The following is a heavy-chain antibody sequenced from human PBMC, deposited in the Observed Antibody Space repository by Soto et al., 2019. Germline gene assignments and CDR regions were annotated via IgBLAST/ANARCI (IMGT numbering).Heavy chain of an antibody. CDR2: VDYRGRS. J-gene: IGHJ4*02. CDR3: VSQRTTVPTQAYFDY. Sequence: SETLSLTCTVSGGSVTNSSYYWGWIRQSPGKGLEWIGSVDYRGRSYSKSSVKSRVTISVDTSKNRFSLSLNSVTASDTAVYFCVSQRTTVPTQAYFDYWGPGALVTVSS. V-gene: IGHV4-39*01. CDR1: GGSVTNSSYY. D-gene: IGHD4-17*01.